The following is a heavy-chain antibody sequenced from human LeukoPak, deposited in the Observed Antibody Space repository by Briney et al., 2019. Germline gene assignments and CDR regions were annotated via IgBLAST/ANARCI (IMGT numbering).Heavy chain of an antibody. D-gene: IGHD6-19*01. Sequence: PSETLSLTCAVYGGSFSGYYWSWIRQPPGKGLEWIGSIYYSGSTYYNPSLKSRVTISVDTPKNQFSLKLSSVTAADTAVYYCARHVTSGYSSGWYHDYWGQGTLVTVSS. CDR3: ARHVTSGYSSGWYHDY. CDR1: GGSFSGYY. CDR2: IYYSGST. J-gene: IGHJ4*02. V-gene: IGHV4-34*01.